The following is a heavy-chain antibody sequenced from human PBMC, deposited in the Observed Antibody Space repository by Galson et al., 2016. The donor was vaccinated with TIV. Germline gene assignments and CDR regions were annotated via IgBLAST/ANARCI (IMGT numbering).Heavy chain of an antibody. V-gene: IGHV1-2*06. D-gene: IGHD1-26*01. CDR2: INPNSGAT. CDR3: ASGVLGVVGATDY. J-gene: IGHJ4*02. CDR1: AYSFIDYY. Sequence: SVKVSCKASAYSFIDYYMHWVRQAPGQGLEWMGRINPNSGATNYAQKFQGRVTMTRDTSSSTAYMELSRLRSDDTAIYYCASGVLGVVGATDYWGQGTLVTVSS.